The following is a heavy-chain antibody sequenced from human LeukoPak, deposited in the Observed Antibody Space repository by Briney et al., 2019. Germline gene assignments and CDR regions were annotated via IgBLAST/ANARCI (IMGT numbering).Heavy chain of an antibody. Sequence: GGSLRLSCAASGFTFSSYAMSWVRQAPGKGLEWVSAISGSGGSTYYADSVKGRFTISRDNSKSTLFLQMNSLRAEDAAVYYCAKDPRVGSRVATPCHWGQGTLVTVSP. J-gene: IGHJ4*02. CDR2: ISGSGGST. V-gene: IGHV3-23*01. D-gene: IGHD5-24*01. CDR3: AKDPRVGSRVATPCH. CDR1: GFTFSSYA.